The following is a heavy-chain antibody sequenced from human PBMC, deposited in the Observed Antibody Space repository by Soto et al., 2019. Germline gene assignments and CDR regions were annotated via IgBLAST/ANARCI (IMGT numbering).Heavy chain of an antibody. CDR2: IIPIAAIA. D-gene: IGHD3-10*01. Sequence: QVQLVQSGAEVKKPGSSVKVSCKASGGTFSRYTINWVRQAPGQGLEWMGRIIPIAAIANYTQKFQGRGTITVDKSSTTAYMDLRRLRSDDTAVYYCARGSTIVRGAPSWFDPWGQGTLVTVSS. V-gene: IGHV1-69*02. J-gene: IGHJ5*02. CDR1: GGTFSRYT. CDR3: ARGSTIVRGAPSWFDP.